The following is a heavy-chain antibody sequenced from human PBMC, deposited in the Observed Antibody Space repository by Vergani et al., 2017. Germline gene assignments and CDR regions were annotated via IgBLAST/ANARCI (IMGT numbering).Heavy chain of an antibody. Sequence: EVKLVESGGGLVRPGGSLRLSCVASGFTSSGYWMNWVRQAPGKGLEWVASIKQDGSEKTYGDSVKGRFTISRDNVKKSLFLQMNSLRVDDTAVYYCARGAWFYGGGRPYGMDVWGPGTTVTVS. CDR3: ARGAWFYGGGRPYGMDV. D-gene: IGHD3-10*01. CDR1: GFTSSGYW. V-gene: IGHV3-7*01. CDR2: IKQDGSEK. J-gene: IGHJ6*02.